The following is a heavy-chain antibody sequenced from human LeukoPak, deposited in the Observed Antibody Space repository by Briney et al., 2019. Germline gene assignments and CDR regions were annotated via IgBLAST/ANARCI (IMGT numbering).Heavy chain of an antibody. V-gene: IGHV3-53*01. CDR2: IYRGGST. CDR1: GFSIKSYS. D-gene: IGHD1-1*01. CDR3: ARGDWNFDY. J-gene: IGHJ4*02. Sequence: PGGSLRLSCEASGFSIKSYSMTWVRQAQGKGLEWVSVIYRGGSTNYADSAKGRFTISRDNSKNTLYLQMNSLRAEDTAVYYCARGDWNFDYWGQGTLVTVSS.